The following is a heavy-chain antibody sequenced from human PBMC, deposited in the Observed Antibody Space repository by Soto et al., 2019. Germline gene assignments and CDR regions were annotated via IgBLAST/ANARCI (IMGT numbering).Heavy chain of an antibody. V-gene: IGHV1-2*04. CDR3: ARGGELLLQDFYCFDY. D-gene: IGHD2-15*01. CDR2: INPNSGGT. Sequence: GASVKVSCKASGYTFTGYYMHWVRQAPGQGLEWMGWINPNSGGTNYAQKFQGWVTMTRDTSISTAYMELSRLRSDDTAVYYCARGGELLLQDFYCFDYWGQGTLVTVSS. CDR1: GYTFTGYY. J-gene: IGHJ4*02.